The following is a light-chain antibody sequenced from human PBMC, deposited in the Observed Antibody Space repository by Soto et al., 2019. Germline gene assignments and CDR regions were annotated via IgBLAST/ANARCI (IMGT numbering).Light chain of an antibody. V-gene: IGKV3-15*01. Sequence: EIVMTQSPATLSVSPGERATLPCRASQSVSYNLAWYQHKPGQAPRLLIYAASTRPSGIPARFSGRGSGTEFTLTITSLQSEDFAVYYCQQYNNWHPLTFGGGTKVDIK. CDR3: QQYNNWHPLT. J-gene: IGKJ4*01. CDR1: QSVSYN. CDR2: AAS.